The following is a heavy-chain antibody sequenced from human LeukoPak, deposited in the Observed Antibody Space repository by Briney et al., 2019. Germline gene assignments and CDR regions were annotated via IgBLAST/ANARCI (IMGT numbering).Heavy chain of an antibody. Sequence: SETLSLTCGVFGYSISRGYYWAWIRQPPGKGLEWIGTIYHTGSTYYTPSLGSRVTISVDTSKNEFSLNLNSVTAADTAVYYCARAGWIITSGIDYWGQGALVTVSS. CDR1: GYSISRGYY. CDR2: IYHTGST. J-gene: IGHJ4*02. CDR3: ARAGWIITSGIDY. V-gene: IGHV4-38-2*01. D-gene: IGHD3-10*01.